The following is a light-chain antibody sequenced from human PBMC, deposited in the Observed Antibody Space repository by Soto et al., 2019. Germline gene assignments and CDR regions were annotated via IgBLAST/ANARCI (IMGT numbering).Light chain of an antibody. J-gene: IGKJ1*01. V-gene: IGKV1-39*01. CDR1: QSISSY. Sequence: DIQMTQSTSSLSASVGDRVTITCRASQSISSYLNWYQQKPGQAPKLLIYAASSLQSGVPSRFSGSRAGTDFTITISSLQPEDFATYYCQQSYSTPRTFGQGTKVEIK. CDR3: QQSYSTPRT. CDR2: AAS.